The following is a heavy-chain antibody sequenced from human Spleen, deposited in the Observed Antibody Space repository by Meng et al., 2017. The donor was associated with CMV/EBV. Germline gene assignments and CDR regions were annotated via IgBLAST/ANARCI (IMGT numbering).Heavy chain of an antibody. CDR1: GIHFSINN. CDR3: ARGGPGRFLEWPGGRDV. V-gene: IGHV3-53*01. CDR2: IYSGGST. Sequence: LSLTCAASGIHFSINNMNWGRQAPGKGLEWVSVIYSGGSTYYADSVKGRFTICRYKSKNTLYLQMNSLRAEDTAVYYCARGGPGRFLEWPGGRDVWGQGTTVTVSS. J-gene: IGHJ6*02. D-gene: IGHD3-3*01.